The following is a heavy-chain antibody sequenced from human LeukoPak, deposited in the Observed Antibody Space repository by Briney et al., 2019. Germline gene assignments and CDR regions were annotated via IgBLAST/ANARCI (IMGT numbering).Heavy chain of an antibody. Sequence: GGSLRLSCAASGFTFSSYAMSWVRQAPGKGLEWVSAISGSGGSTYYADSVKGRFTISRDNSKNTLYLQMNSLRAEDTAVYYCAKDLRSLGGYGGNSGDYWGQGTLVTVSS. V-gene: IGHV3-23*01. CDR1: GFTFSSYA. CDR3: AKDLRSLGGYGGNSGDY. D-gene: IGHD4-23*01. CDR2: ISGSGGST. J-gene: IGHJ4*02.